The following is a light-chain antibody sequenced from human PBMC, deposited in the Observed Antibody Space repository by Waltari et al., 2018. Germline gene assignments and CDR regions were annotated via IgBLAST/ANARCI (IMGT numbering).Light chain of an antibody. Sequence: DIQMTQSPSSLSASVGDIVTITCQASQGIDNDLNWYQHKPGKVPRLLIYRASNLQGGIPSRFSGSGSVTMFTFTISSLQPEDFATYYCQQGKSDPWTFGQGTQVEI. J-gene: IGKJ1*01. CDR2: RAS. V-gene: IGKV1-27*01. CDR1: QGIDND. CDR3: QQGKSDPWT.